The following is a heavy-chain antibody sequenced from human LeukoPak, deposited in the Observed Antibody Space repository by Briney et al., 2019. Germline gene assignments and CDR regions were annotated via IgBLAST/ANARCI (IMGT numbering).Heavy chain of an antibody. D-gene: IGHD6-19*01. CDR1: GGSISSSSYY. V-gene: IGHV4-39*01. J-gene: IGHJ4*02. CDR2: IYYSGST. CDR3: ARHRRGLWLLPSQHFDY. Sequence: PSETLSLTCTVSGGSISSSSYYWGWIRQPPGKGLEWIGSIYYSGSTNYNPSLKSRVTIPVDTSKNQFSLKLSSVTAADTAVYYCARHRRGLWLLPSQHFDYWGQGTLVTVSS.